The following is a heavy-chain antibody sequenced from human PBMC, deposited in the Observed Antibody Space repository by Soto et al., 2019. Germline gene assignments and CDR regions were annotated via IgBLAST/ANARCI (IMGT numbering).Heavy chain of an antibody. J-gene: IGHJ4*02. V-gene: IGHV3-30*18. CDR2: ISDDGDKR. CDR3: AKARVRIVGANSFDY. Sequence: GSLRLSCVGSGFTSSNYGMHWVRQPPGKGLEWVALISDDGDKRYYADSVRGRLIISRDNSKDTLYLQMNSLGPDDTAVYFCAKARVRIVGANSFDYWGQGTPVTVSS. D-gene: IGHD1-26*01. CDR1: GFTSSNYG.